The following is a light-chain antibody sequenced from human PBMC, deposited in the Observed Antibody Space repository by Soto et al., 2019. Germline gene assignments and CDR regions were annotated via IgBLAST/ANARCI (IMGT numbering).Light chain of an antibody. Sequence: QSALTQPASVSGSPGQSITMSCTGSSSNIGAGYDVHWYQQVPGAAPRLLIYADNNRPSGVPDRFSASKSGTSASLAITGLQDEDEASYYCQSYDTSLSGVIFGAGTKLTVL. V-gene: IGLV1-40*01. CDR3: QSYDTSLSGVI. CDR1: SSNIGAGYD. CDR2: ADN. J-gene: IGLJ2*01.